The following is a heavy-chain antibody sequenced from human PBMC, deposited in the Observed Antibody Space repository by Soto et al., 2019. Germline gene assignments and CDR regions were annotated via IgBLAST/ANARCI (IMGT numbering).Heavy chain of an antibody. CDR1: GYTFTAYG. V-gene: IGHV1-18*01. CDR2: VGTANANT. D-gene: IGHD3-9*01. CDR3: ASELNTDPTAYYSFAY. J-gene: IGHJ4*02. Sequence: QVQLVQSGPEGTMPGASVKVSCKTSGYTFTAYGLAWLRQAPGQRPEWLGWVGTANANTNYAEKFQGRVTMTSDISTTTTYMELRSLRSDDAAGYYCASELNTDPTAYYSFAYWGQGTLVTVSS.